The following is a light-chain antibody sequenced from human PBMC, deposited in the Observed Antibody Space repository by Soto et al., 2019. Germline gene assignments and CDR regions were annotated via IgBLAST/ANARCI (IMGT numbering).Light chain of an antibody. V-gene: IGLV1-40*01. Sequence: QPVVTQPPSVSGAPGQRVTISCTGSSSNIGAGYDVHWYQQLPGRAPKLLIYGNTNRPSGVPDRFSGSKSGTSASLAITGLRAEDEADYYCLSFDSSLSVVFGGGTKVTVL. CDR2: GNT. CDR1: SSNIGAGYD. J-gene: IGLJ2*01. CDR3: LSFDSSLSVV.